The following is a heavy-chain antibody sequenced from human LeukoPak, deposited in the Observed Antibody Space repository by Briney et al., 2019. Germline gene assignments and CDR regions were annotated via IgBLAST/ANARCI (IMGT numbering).Heavy chain of an antibody. V-gene: IGHV3-30*02. CDR3: AKGSGFGIDY. J-gene: IGHJ4*02. D-gene: IGHD5-12*01. Sequence: GGSLRLSCAASGFTFSSHGMHWVRQAPGKGLEWVAFIRSEGISKYYADSVKGRFTFSRDNSRDTLYLQMNSLRREDTAVYYCAKGSGFGIDYWGQGTLVTVSS. CDR2: IRSEGISK. CDR1: GFTFSSHG.